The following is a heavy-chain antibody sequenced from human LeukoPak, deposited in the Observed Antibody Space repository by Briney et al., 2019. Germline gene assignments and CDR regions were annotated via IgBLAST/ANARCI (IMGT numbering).Heavy chain of an antibody. CDR2: IYYTGST. V-gene: IGHV4-39*02. Sequence: PSETLSLTCTVSGGSVSSSFYYWGWIRQPPGKGLEWLGTIYYTGSTYYNPSLQSRVTISVDMSKNHFSLKLSSVTAADTAVCYCARGRARITMVRGVPFDAFDIWGQGTMVTVSS. J-gene: IGHJ3*02. CDR3: ARGRARITMVRGVPFDAFDI. D-gene: IGHD3-10*01. CDR1: GGSVSSSFYY.